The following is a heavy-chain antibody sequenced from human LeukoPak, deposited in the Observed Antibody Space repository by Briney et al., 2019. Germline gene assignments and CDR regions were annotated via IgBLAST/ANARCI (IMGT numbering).Heavy chain of an antibody. D-gene: IGHD2-2*01. Sequence: PTGGSLRLSCAASGSTFSSYGMHWVRQAPGKGLEWVANIKQDGSEKYYVDSVKGRLTISRDNAKNSLYLQMNSLRAEDTAVYYCARDHEYQLPTLPFYYYYMDVWGKGTTVTVSS. CDR1: GSTFSSYG. J-gene: IGHJ6*03. CDR2: IKQDGSEK. V-gene: IGHV3-7*01. CDR3: ARDHEYQLPTLPFYYYYMDV.